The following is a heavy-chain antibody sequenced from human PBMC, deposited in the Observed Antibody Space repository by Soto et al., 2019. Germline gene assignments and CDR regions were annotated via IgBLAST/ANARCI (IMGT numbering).Heavy chain of an antibody. J-gene: IGHJ4*02. CDR2: INAGNGNT. V-gene: IGHV1-3*01. Sequence: EASVKVSCKASGYTFTSYAMHWVRQAPGQRLEWMGWINAGNGNTKYSQKFQGRVTITRDTSASTAYMELSSLRSEDTAVYYCARTGYDFWSGSLAYWGQGTLVTVSS. CDR3: ARTGYDFWSGSLAY. D-gene: IGHD3-3*01. CDR1: GYTFTSYA.